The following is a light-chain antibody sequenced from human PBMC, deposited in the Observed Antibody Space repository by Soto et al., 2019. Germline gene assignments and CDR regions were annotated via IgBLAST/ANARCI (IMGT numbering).Light chain of an antibody. CDR3: QQYNDWPPVT. Sequence: ETVMTQSPATLSVSPGERATLSCRASQSVSNNLAWYQQKPSQAPRLLIYGASTRATGIPARFSGSGSGTEFTPTISSLQSEDFAVYYCQQYNDWPPVTFGQGTRLEIK. CDR2: GAS. V-gene: IGKV3-15*01. J-gene: IGKJ5*01. CDR1: QSVSNN.